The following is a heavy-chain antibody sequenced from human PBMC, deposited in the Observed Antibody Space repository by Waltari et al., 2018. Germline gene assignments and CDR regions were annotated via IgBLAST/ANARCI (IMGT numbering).Heavy chain of an antibody. J-gene: IGHJ4*02. CDR1: RFTFSKYD. V-gene: IGHV1-8*01. CDR2: MNPDSGKT. Sequence: QVQLVQSGAEVKKPGASVKVSCTASRFTFSKYDLKRVRQAAGQGLEWMGWMNPDSGKTVYAQKFQGRVTMTWNSSISTAYIELSSLRSDDTAVYYCASLSSPSDYWGQGTLVTVSS. D-gene: IGHD6-13*01. CDR3: ASLSSPSDY.